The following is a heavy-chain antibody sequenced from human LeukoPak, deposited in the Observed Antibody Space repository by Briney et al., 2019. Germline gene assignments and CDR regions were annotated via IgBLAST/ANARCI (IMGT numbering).Heavy chain of an antibody. D-gene: IGHD2-2*01. V-gene: IGHV3-48*01. CDR3: AKGYCSSTSCPSDAFDI. CDR2: ISSSSSTI. J-gene: IGHJ3*02. Sequence: PGGSLRLSCAASGFTFSSYSMNWVRQAPGKGLEWVSYISSSSSTIYYADSVKGRFTISRDNSKNTLYLQMNSLRAEDTAVYYCAKGYCSSTSCPSDAFDIWGQGTMVTVSS. CDR1: GFTFSSYS.